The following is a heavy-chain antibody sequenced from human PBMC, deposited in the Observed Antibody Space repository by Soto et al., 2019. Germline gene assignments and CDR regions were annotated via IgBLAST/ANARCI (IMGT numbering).Heavy chain of an antibody. V-gene: IGHV1-3*01. J-gene: IGHJ5*02. CDR2: INAGNGNT. Sequence: ASVKVSCKASGYTFTSYAMHWVRQAPGQRLEWMGWINAGNGNTKYSQKFQERVTITRDMSTSTAYMELSSLRSEDTAVYYCAATPYYYDSSGSHNWFDPWGQGTLVTVSS. D-gene: IGHD3-22*01. CDR3: AATPYYYDSSGSHNWFDP. CDR1: GYTFTSYA.